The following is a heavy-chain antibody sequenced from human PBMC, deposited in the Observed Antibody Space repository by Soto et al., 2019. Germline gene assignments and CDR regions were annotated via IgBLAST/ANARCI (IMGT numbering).Heavy chain of an antibody. CDR2: ISYDGSNK. D-gene: IGHD3-22*01. CDR3: AKVLIKVVGGLPYDIDY. J-gene: IGHJ4*02. V-gene: IGHV3-30*18. Sequence: QVQLVESGGGVVQPGRSLRLSCAASGFTFSSYGMHWVHQAPGKGLEWVAAISYDGSNKYYADSVKGRFTISRDNSKNTLYLEMNSLTAKDTAVYYCAKVLIKVVGGLPYDIDYWGQGTLVTVSS. CDR1: GFTFSSYG.